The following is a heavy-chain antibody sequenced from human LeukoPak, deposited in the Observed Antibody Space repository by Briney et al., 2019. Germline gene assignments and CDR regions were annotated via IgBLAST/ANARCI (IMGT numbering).Heavy chain of an antibody. J-gene: IGHJ4*02. Sequence: GGSLRLSCAGSGFTFNSYAMSWVRQAPGKGLEWVSGISGSGDNIDYADSVKGRLIISRDNSKNTLFLHMNSLRADDTAVYYCGKGKYYDFWSGSTLDYWGQGILVTVSS. CDR3: GKGKYYDFWSGSTLDY. CDR1: GFTFNSYA. CDR2: ISGSGDNI. V-gene: IGHV3-23*01. D-gene: IGHD3-3*01.